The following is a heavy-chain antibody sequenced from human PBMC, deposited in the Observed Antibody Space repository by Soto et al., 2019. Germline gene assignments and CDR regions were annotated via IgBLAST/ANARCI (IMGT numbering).Heavy chain of an antibody. CDR1: GDTFGRNA. V-gene: IGHV1-69*06. Sequence: QVQLVQSGAEVKRPGSSVKVSCKASGDTFGRNAIHWVRQAPGQGLEWMGGIIPMFPTTNYAQKSKGRLTINADKSTSTAYMEMSSLRSEDTAVYYCARDGDSADYGYWGQGTLVTVSS. CDR2: IIPMFPTT. D-gene: IGHD2-21*01. J-gene: IGHJ4*02. CDR3: ARDGDSADYGY.